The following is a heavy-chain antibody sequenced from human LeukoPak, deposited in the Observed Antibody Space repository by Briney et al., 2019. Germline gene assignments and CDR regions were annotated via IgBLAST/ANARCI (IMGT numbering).Heavy chain of an antibody. J-gene: IGHJ4*02. CDR1: GFSFSDYA. Sequence: GGSLRLSCAASGFSFSDYAMAWVRQAPGKGLEWVSVITGSGGVTHYAGSVKGRFTISRDNSKDTLYLQMNNLRVEDTARYYCAKDGLYYDGSTHIYYFDYWGQGTLVAVSS. CDR2: ITGSGGVT. CDR3: AKDGLYYDGSTHIYYFDY. D-gene: IGHD3-22*01. V-gene: IGHV3-23*01.